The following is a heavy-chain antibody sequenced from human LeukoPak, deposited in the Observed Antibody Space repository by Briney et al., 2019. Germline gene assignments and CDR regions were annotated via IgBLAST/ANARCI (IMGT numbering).Heavy chain of an antibody. CDR3: ARGAVAGRYYYYYYGMDV. D-gene: IGHD6-19*01. J-gene: IGHJ6*02. V-gene: IGHV4-59*01. Sequence: XETLSLTCTVSGGSISSYYWSWIRQPPGKGLEWIGYIYYSGSTNYNPSLKSRVTISVDTSKNQFSLKLSSVTAADTAVYYCARGAVAGRYYYYYYGMDVWGQGTTVTVSS. CDR1: GGSISSYY. CDR2: IYYSGST.